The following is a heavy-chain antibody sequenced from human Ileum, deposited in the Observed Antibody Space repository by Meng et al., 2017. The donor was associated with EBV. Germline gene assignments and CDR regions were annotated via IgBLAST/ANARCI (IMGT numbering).Heavy chain of an antibody. CDR3: ASSDYYRSDY. CDR2: TSHSGST. Sequence: VQLQESVPCLLQPSETLSITCAGFGGSSSRSDWWSWVRQPPGKGLEWIGETSHSGSTNYSPSLKSRVTISLDKSKNQLSLKLNSVTAADTAVYYCASSDYYRSDYWGQGTLVTVSS. CDR1: GGSSSRSDW. V-gene: IGHV4-4*02. D-gene: IGHD3-22*01. J-gene: IGHJ4*02.